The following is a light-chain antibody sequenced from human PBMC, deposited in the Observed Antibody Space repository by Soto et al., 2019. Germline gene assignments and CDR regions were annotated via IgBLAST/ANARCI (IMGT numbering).Light chain of an antibody. CDR3: LHRSNWPYT. Sequence: EIVLTQSPATLSLSPGERATLSCRASQSVSSYLAWYQQKPGQAPRLLIYDASNRATGIPTRFSGSGSGTDFTLTISSLETEDFAVYYCLHRSNWPYTFGQGAKLEIK. CDR2: DAS. J-gene: IGKJ2*01. V-gene: IGKV3-11*01. CDR1: QSVSSY.